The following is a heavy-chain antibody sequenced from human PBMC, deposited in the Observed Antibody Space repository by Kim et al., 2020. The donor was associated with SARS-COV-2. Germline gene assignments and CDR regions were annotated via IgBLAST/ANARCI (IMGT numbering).Heavy chain of an antibody. CDR3: AQGGAGTKAWGHQRGYYFDY. Sequence: SETLSLTCAVYGGSFSGYYWSWIRQPPGKGLEWIGEINHSGSTNYNPSLKSRVTISVDTSKNQFSLKLSSVTAADTAVYYWAQGGAGTKAWGHQRGYYFDYWGQGTLVTVSS. CDR1: GGSFSGYY. J-gene: IGHJ4*02. D-gene: IGHD1-7*01. CDR2: INHSGST. V-gene: IGHV4-34*01.